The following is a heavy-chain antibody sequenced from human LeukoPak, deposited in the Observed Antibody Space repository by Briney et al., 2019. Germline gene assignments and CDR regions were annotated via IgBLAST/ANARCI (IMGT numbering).Heavy chain of an antibody. CDR2: ISAYNGNT. CDR1: GGTFSSYA. J-gene: IGHJ4*01. Sequence: ASVKVSCKASGGTFSSYAISWVRQAPGQGLEWMGWISAYNGNTNYAQKVQGRVTMTTDTSTSTAYMELRSLRSDDTAVYYCARSPGYSAYAGEGYWGQGTLVTVSS. V-gene: IGHV1-18*01. D-gene: IGHD5-12*01. CDR3: ARSPGYSAYAGEGY.